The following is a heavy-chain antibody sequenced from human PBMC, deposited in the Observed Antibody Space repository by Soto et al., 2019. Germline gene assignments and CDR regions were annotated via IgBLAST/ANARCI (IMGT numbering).Heavy chain of an antibody. CDR3: ARRGRDGYNSDYFDY. D-gene: IGHD5-12*01. J-gene: IGHJ4*02. Sequence: GESLKISCKGSGYSFTSYWIGWVRQMPGKGLEWMGIIYPGDPDTRYSPSFQGQVTISADKSISTAYLQWSSLKASDTAMYYCARRGRDGYNSDYFDYWGQGTLVTVSS. CDR1: GYSFTSYW. V-gene: IGHV5-51*01. CDR2: IYPGDPDT.